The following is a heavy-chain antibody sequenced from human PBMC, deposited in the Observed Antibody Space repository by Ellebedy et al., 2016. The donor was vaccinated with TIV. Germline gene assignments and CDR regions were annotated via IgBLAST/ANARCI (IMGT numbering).Heavy chain of an antibody. J-gene: IGHJ4*02. CDR1: GYTFTGSY. Sequence: AASVKVSCKASGYTFTGSYIHWVRQAPGQGLEWMGWISPQSGGFYHAHKFQGRVTLTRDTSITTAYMEMSSLRSDDTAVYYCARDFWYGQSTSTRAGDYWGQGTLVTVSS. CDR3: ARDFWYGQSTSTRAGDY. D-gene: IGHD2-2*01. V-gene: IGHV1-2*02. CDR2: ISPQSGGF.